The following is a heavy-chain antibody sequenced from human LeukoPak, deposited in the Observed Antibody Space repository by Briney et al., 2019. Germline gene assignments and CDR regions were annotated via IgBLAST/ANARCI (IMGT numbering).Heavy chain of an antibody. J-gene: IGHJ4*02. V-gene: IGHV3-23*01. CDR2: ISSSGDNT. D-gene: IGHD3-10*01. Sequence: GGSLRLSCAASGFTFSNYAMSWVRQAPGKGLGWVSTISSSGDNTHYADSVKGRFTISRDNSKNTLFLQMNSLRAEDTAVYYCAKRHYYASGSPLYYFDYWGQGTLVTVSS. CDR1: GFTFSNYA. CDR3: AKRHYYASGSPLYYFDY.